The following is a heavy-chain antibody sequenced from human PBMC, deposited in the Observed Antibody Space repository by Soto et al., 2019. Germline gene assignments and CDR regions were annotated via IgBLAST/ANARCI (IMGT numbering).Heavy chain of an antibody. J-gene: IGHJ4*02. CDR3: ARGLDSSGWYYYFDY. CDR2: IYYSGST. V-gene: IGHV4-59*01. Sequence: SETLSLTCTVSGGSISSYYWSWIRQPPGKGLEWIGYIYYSGSTNYNPSLKSRVTISVDTSKNQFSLKLSSVTAADTAVYYCARGLDSSGWYYYFDYWGQGTLVTVSS. CDR1: GGSISSYY. D-gene: IGHD6-19*01.